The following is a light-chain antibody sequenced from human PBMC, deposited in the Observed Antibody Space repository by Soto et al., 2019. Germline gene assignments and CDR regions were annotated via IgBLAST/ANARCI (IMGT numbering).Light chain of an antibody. J-gene: IGLJ3*02. CDR2: GNN. V-gene: IGLV1-40*01. CDR3: QSYDSSLSWV. Sequence: QSVLTQPPSVSGAPGQRVTISCTGSSSNIGARYDVHWYQQLPGAAPKLLIYGNNNRPSGVPDRFSGSKSGTSASLAITGLQAEDEADYYCQSYDSSLSWVFGGGTKLTVL. CDR1: SSNIGARYD.